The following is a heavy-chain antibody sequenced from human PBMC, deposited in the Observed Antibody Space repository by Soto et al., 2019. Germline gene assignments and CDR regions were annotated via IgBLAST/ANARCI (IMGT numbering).Heavy chain of an antibody. J-gene: IGHJ4*02. CDR3: VHRMGKYGFWNGGYFDY. CDR2: IYWDDDK. V-gene: IGHV2-5*02. CDR1: GFSLSTSGVG. D-gene: IGHD3-3*01. Sequence: QITLKESGPTLVKPTQTLTLTCTFSGFSLSTSGVGVGWIRQPPGKALEWLAVIYWDDDKRYSPSLKARLAIAKDTSKNQVVLTMTNMDPVDTGTYYCVHRMGKYGFWNGGYFDYWGQGTLVTVPS.